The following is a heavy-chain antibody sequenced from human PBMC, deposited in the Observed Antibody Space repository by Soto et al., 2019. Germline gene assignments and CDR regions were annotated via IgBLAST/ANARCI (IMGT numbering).Heavy chain of an antibody. D-gene: IGHD3-9*01. CDR3: ARGRHIFSCYYKGNYYYYGMDV. Sequence: SETLSLTCAVYGGSFSGYYWSWIRQPPGKGLEWIGEINHSGSTNYNPSLKSRVTISVDTSKNQFSLKLSSVTAADTAVYYCARGRHIFSCYYKGNYYYYGMDVWGQGTTVTVSS. CDR2: INHSGST. CDR1: GGSFSGYY. V-gene: IGHV4-34*01. J-gene: IGHJ6*02.